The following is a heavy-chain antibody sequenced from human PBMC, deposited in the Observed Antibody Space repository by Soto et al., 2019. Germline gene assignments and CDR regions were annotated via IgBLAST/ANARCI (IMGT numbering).Heavy chain of an antibody. CDR3: ARENYYDSSGYYCRNFDY. V-gene: IGHV3-7*01. J-gene: IGHJ4*02. Sequence: VGSQSRSYAASGCNFSDYWMSWVRKTPEKGLEWVANIKEDGSAKYYVDSVKGRFTISRDNAKNSLYLQMNSLRDEDTAVYYCARENYYDSSGYYCRNFDYWGQGTLVTGSS. D-gene: IGHD3-22*01. CDR1: GCNFSDYW. CDR2: IKEDGSAK.